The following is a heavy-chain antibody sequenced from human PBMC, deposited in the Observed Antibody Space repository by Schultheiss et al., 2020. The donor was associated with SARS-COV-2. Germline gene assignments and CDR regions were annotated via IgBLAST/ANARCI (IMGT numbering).Heavy chain of an antibody. CDR3: ARGARSFGGKYYYYGMDV. Sequence: SETLSLTCTVSGGSISSYYWSWIRQPPGKGLEWIGYIYYSGSTNYNPSLKSRVTISVDTSKNQFSLKLSSVTAADTAVYYCARGARSFGGKYYYYGMDVWGRGATVTVSS. CDR2: IYYSGST. J-gene: IGHJ6*02. CDR1: GGSISSYY. V-gene: IGHV4-59*01. D-gene: IGHD3-3*01.